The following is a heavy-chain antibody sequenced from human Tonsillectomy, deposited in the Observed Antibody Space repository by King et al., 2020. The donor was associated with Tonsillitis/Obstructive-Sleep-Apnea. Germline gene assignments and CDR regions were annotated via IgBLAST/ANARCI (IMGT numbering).Heavy chain of an antibody. V-gene: IGHV4-59*01. Sequence: VQLQESGPGLVKPSETLSLTCTVSGGSISSYYWSWIRQPPGKGLEWIGYIYYSGGTKYNPSLKSRVIISVDTSKNQFSLKLTSVTAADTAVYYCARDYDGGVMDVWAQGTTVTVSS. J-gene: IGHJ6*02. CDR2: IYYSGGT. CDR1: GGSISSYY. CDR3: ARDYDGGVMDV. D-gene: IGHD5-12*01.